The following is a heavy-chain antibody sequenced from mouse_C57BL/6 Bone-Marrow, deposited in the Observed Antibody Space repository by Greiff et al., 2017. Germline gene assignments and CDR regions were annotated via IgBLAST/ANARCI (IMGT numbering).Heavy chain of an antibody. CDR3: TRVGLRRRAWFAY. D-gene: IGHD2-4*01. Sequence: EVQLQQSGTVLARPGASVKMSCKTSGYTFTSYWMHWVKQRPGQGLEWIGAIYPGNSDTSYNQKFKGKAKLTAVTSASTAYMELSSLTNEDSAVYYCTRVGLRRRAWFAYWGQGTLVTVSA. J-gene: IGHJ3*01. CDR1: GYTFTSYW. V-gene: IGHV1-5*01. CDR2: IYPGNSDT.